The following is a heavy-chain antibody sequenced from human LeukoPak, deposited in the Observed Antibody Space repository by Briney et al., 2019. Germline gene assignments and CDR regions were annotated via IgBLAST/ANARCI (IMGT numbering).Heavy chain of an antibody. Sequence: PTETLSLTCTVSGGSISSYYWSWIRQPPGKGLEWIGYIYTSGSTNYNPSLKSRVTISVDTSKNQFSLKLSSLTAADTAVYYCARHLFWNWFDPWGQGTLVTVSS. D-gene: IGHD2/OR15-2a*01. V-gene: IGHV4-4*09. CDR3: ARHLFWNWFDP. CDR1: GGSISSYY. CDR2: IYTSGST. J-gene: IGHJ5*02.